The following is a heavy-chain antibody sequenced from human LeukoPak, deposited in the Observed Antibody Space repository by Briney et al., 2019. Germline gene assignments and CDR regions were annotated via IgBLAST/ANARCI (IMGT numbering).Heavy chain of an antibody. J-gene: IGHJ4*02. D-gene: IGHD3-22*01. CDR3: ARGPYDSSGRAPRVIPAFDY. V-gene: IGHV3-48*03. CDR1: GLTFSSYE. CDR2: ISSSGSTI. Sequence: QPGGSLRLSCAASGLTFSSYEMNWVRQAPGKGLEWVSYISSSGSTIYYADSVKGRFTISRDNAKNSLYLQMNSLRAEDTAVYYCARGPYDSSGRAPRVIPAFDYWGQGTLVTVSS.